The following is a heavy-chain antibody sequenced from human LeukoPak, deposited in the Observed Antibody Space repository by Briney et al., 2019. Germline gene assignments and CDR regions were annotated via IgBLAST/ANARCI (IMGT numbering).Heavy chain of an antibody. Sequence: GGSLRLSCAASAFSLNAYNMNWVRQAPGKGLEWVANIKQDGSEKYYVDSVKGRFTISRDNAKNSLYLQMNSLRAEDTAVYYCAREGWYYDSSGGFDYWGQGTLVTVSS. D-gene: IGHD3-22*01. CDR1: AFSLNAYN. CDR3: AREGWYYDSSGGFDY. V-gene: IGHV3-7*01. CDR2: IKQDGSEK. J-gene: IGHJ4*02.